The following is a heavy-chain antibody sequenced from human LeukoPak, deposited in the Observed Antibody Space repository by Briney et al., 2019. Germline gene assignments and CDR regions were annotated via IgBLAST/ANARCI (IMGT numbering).Heavy chain of an antibody. CDR1: GGSISSSGYY. CDR3: ARLRVAVAGFDY. CDR2: ISYSGST. V-gene: IGHV4-39*07. D-gene: IGHD6-19*01. Sequence: PSETLSLTCTVSGGSISSSGYYWGWIRQPPGKGLEWIGSISYSGSTYYNPSLKSRVTISVDTSKNQFSLNLSSVTAADTAVYYCARLRVAVAGFDYWGQGTLVTVSS. J-gene: IGHJ4*02.